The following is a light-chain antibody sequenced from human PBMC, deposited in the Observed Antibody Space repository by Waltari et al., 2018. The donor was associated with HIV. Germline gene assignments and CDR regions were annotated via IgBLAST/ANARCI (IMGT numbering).Light chain of an antibody. CDR2: DTS. CDR3: LLSLRGARV. V-gene: IGLV7-46*01. CDR1: TGAVTSGHC. J-gene: IGLJ3*02. Sequence: QAVVTLEPSLTVSPGGTVTLTFGSSTGAVTSGHCPYWFQQKPGQAPRTLIYDTSNKHSLPPARLSGSLLGGKAALALSGAQPEDEAEYYCLLSLRGARVFGGGTKLTVL.